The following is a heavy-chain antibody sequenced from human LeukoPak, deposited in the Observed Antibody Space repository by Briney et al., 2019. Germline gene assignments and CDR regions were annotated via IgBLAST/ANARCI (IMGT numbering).Heavy chain of an antibody. D-gene: IGHD3-3*01. V-gene: IGHV3-21*01. CDR1: GFTFSSYS. Sequence: GGSLRLSCAASGFTFSSYSMNWVRQAPGKGLEWVSSISSSSSYIYYADSVKGRFTISRDNAKNSLYLQMNSLRAEDTAVYYCAREETYYDFWSGYRDYYYMDVWGKGTTDTVSS. CDR2: ISSSSSYI. J-gene: IGHJ6*03. CDR3: AREETYYDFWSGYRDYYYMDV.